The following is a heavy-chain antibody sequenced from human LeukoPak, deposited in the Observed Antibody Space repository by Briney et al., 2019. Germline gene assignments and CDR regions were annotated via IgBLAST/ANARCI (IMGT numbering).Heavy chain of an antibody. Sequence: GGSLRLSCAASGFTFNNYAMSWVRQAPGKGLEWVSAISGLGATTYYADSVKGRFAISRDNSKNTLYLQMSGLRAEDTAVYYCAKDQRFGDLDDYRGQGTLVTVSS. D-gene: IGHD3-10*01. J-gene: IGHJ4*02. CDR1: GFTFNNYA. V-gene: IGHV3-23*01. CDR2: ISGLGATT. CDR3: AKDQRFGDLDDY.